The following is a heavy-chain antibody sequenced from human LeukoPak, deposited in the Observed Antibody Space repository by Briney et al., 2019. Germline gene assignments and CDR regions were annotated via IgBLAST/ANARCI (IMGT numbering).Heavy chain of an antibody. Sequence: SETLSLTCAVYGGSFSGYYWSWIRQPPGKGLEWIGEINHSGSTNYNPSLKSRVTISVDTSKNQFSLKLSSVTAADTAVYYCAIVGVTAGKEYFQNWGQGTLVTVSS. CDR3: AIVGVTAGKEYFQN. CDR1: GGSFSGYY. V-gene: IGHV4-34*01. D-gene: IGHD2-21*02. CDR2: INHSGST. J-gene: IGHJ1*01.